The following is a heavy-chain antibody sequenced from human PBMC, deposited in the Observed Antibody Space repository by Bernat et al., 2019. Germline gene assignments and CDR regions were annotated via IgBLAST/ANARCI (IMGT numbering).Heavy chain of an antibody. V-gene: IGHV4-39*01. D-gene: IGHD3-22*01. J-gene: IGHJ6*02. Sequence: QLQLQESGPGLVKPSETLSLTCTVSGGSISSSSYYWGWIRQPPGKGLEWIGSIYYSGSTYYNPSLKSRVTISVDTSKNQFSLKLSSVPAADTAVYYCARQSKIVVVTYYDYGMDVWGQGTTVTVSS. CDR3: ARQSKIVVVTYYDYGMDV. CDR2: IYYSGST. CDR1: GGSISSSSYY.